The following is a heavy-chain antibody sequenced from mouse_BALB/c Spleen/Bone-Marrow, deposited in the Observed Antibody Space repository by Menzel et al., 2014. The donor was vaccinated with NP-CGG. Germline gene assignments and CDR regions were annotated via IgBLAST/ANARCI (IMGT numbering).Heavy chain of an antibody. CDR3: AXPVYRYDPPAY. CDR2: INPDSSTL. D-gene: IGHD2-14*01. J-gene: IGHJ2*01. CDR1: AVDFNRYW. Sequence: PAAAVDFNRYWMSWVRQAPGEGLEWIGEINPDSSTLNYTPSLKDKFIISRDNAKNTLYLQMNKVRSEDTALYYCAXPVYRYDPPAYWGQGTTLTVSS. V-gene: IGHV4-1*02.